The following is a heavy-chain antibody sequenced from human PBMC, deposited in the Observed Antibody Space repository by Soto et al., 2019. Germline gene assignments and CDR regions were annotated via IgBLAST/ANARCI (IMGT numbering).Heavy chain of an antibody. Sequence: QLQLQESGPGLVKPSETLSLTCTVSGGSISSGSYYWGWVRQPPGKWLEWIGSIYYSGHAYYNPSLKRRVAVSVDTSKNQFSLKVTSVTATDTAVYYCARQKDTSSRYLLPDFWGQGTLVTVSS. V-gene: IGHV4-39*01. CDR1: GGSISSGSYY. CDR3: ARQKDTSSRYLLPDF. D-gene: IGHD6-13*01. J-gene: IGHJ4*02. CDR2: IYYSGHA.